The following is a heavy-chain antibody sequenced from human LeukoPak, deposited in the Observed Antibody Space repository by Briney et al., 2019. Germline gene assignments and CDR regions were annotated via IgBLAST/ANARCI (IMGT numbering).Heavy chain of an antibody. V-gene: IGHV3-74*01. CDR2: INSDGSST. CDR3: ARDSFGLDY. D-gene: IGHD3-16*01. CDR1: GFSFSRYW. Sequence: PGGSLRLSCTASGFSFSRYWMHWVRQAPGMGLVWVARINSDGSSTNYADSVKGRITVSRDNAKNTLYLQMNSLRAEDTAVYYRARDSFGLDYWGQGTLVTVSS. J-gene: IGHJ4*02.